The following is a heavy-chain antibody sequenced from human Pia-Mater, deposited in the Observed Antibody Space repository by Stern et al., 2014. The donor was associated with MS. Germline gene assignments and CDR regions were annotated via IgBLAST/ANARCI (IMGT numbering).Heavy chain of an antibody. CDR2: IYPGDSDT. J-gene: IGHJ3*01. V-gene: IGHV5-51*01. CDR1: GYSFSSYW. CDR3: ASFSGSHSXXXXX. D-gene: IGHD1-26*01. Sequence: MQLVQSGAEVKKAGESLKISCKGYGYSFSSYWIGWVRQMPGKGLEWMGIIYPGDSDTRYSPSFQGQVTISADKSISTAYLQWSRLKASDTAMYFCASFSGSHSXXXXXWGQGTMVTVSS.